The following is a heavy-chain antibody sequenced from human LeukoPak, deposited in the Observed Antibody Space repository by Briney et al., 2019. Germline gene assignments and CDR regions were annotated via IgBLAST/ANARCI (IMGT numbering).Heavy chain of an antibody. V-gene: IGHV4-59*01. CDR3: ARGGATYYYFDY. CDR1: GGSISGYY. D-gene: IGHD1-26*01. Sequence: SETLSLTCTVSGGSISGYYWSWIRQPPGRGLEWIGYIYHDGSTNHSPSLKSRVTISVDTSKNQFSLKLTPVTAADTAVYYCARGGATYYYFDYWGQGTLVTVSS. J-gene: IGHJ4*02. CDR2: IYHDGST.